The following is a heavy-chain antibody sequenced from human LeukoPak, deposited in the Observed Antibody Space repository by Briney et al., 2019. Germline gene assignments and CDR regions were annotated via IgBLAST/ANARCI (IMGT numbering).Heavy chain of an antibody. CDR3: ARVTGYMIEDYFDY. J-gene: IGHJ4*02. D-gene: IGHD3-22*01. CDR2: IYYSGST. CDR1: GGSISSYY. V-gene: IGHV4-59*01. Sequence: SETLSLTCTVSGGSISSYYWSWIRQPPGKGLEWIGYIYYSGSTNYDPSLKSRVTISVDTSKNQFSLKLSSVTAADTAVYYCARVTGYMIEDYFDYWGQGTLVTVSS.